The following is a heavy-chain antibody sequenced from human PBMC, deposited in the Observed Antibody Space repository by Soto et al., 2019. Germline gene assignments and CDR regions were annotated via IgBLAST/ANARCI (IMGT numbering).Heavy chain of an antibody. Sequence: GGSLRLSCAASGFTFSDHYVVWVRQAPGKGLEWVGRSRNKTKSYSTDYAASVKGRFTISRDDSKNLLYLQMNSLRTEDTAVYYCATAPYFDYWGQGTLVTVSS. J-gene: IGHJ4*02. CDR2: SRNKTKSYST. V-gene: IGHV3-72*01. CDR1: GFTFSDHY. CDR3: ATAPYFDY.